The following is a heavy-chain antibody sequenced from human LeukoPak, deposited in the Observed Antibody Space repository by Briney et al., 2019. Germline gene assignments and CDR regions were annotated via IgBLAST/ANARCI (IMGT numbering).Heavy chain of an antibody. CDR3: ASRSYNWNDRGVDY. CDR2: ISSSSSTI. J-gene: IGHJ4*02. Sequence: PGGSLRLSCAASGFTFSSYSMNWVRQAPGKGLEWVSYISSSSSTIYYADSVKGRFTISRDNAKNSLYLQMNSLRAEDTAVYYCASRSYNWNDRGVDYWGQGTLVTVSS. CDR1: GFTFSSYS. V-gene: IGHV3-48*01. D-gene: IGHD1-1*01.